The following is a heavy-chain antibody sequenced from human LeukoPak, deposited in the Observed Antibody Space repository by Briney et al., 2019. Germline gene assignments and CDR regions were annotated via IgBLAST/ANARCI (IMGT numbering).Heavy chain of an antibody. CDR2: ISYDGSNK. J-gene: IGHJ4*02. V-gene: IGHV3-30-3*01. D-gene: IGHD6-13*01. CDR1: GFTFSSYA. CDR3: ARLFLAAEPGGFDY. Sequence: PGGSLRLSCAASGFTFSSYAMHWVRQAPGKGLEWVAVISYDGSNKYYADSVKGRFTISRDNSKNTLYQQMNSLRAEDTAVYYCARLFLAAEPGGFDYWGQGTLVTVSS.